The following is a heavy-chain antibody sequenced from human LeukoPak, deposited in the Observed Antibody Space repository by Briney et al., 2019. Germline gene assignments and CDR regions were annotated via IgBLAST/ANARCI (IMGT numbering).Heavy chain of an antibody. CDR2: ISSSSSTI. V-gene: IGHV3-48*02. J-gene: IGHJ6*02. CDR3: ARGPGLHYGMDV. CDR1: GFTFSSYA. D-gene: IGHD3-16*01. Sequence: PGGSLRLSCAASGFTFSSYALNWVRQAPGKGLEWVSYISSSSSTIYYTDSVKGRFTISRDNANNSLYLQMNSLRDEDTAVYYCARGPGLHYGMDVWGQGTTVTVSS.